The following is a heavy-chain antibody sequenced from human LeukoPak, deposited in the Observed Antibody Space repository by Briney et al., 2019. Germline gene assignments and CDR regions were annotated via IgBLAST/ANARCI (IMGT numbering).Heavy chain of an antibody. V-gene: IGHV3-7*01. Sequence: GGSLRLSCAASGFTFSSYWMSWVRQAPGKGLEWVANIKQDGSEKYYVDSVKGRFTISRDNAKNSLYLQMNSLRAEDTAVYYCARDSAGITMVRGATMGYWGQGTLVTVSS. CDR3: ARDSAGITMVRGATMGY. CDR1: GFTFSSYW. D-gene: IGHD3-10*01. CDR2: IKQDGSEK. J-gene: IGHJ4*02.